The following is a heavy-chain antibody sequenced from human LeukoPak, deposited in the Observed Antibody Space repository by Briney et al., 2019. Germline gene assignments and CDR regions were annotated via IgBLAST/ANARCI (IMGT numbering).Heavy chain of an antibody. V-gene: IGHV4-4*07. CDR1: GGSISTYY. J-gene: IGHJ5*02. CDR3: ARGAYGSGSTNWFDP. CDR2: IDSSGST. Sequence: SETLALTCTVSGGSISTYYWSWIRQPAGKGLEWIGRIDSSGSTNYNPSLRSRVTMSVDTSKNQFSLILSSVTAADTAVYYRARGAYGSGSTNWFDPWGQGTLVTVSS. D-gene: IGHD3-10*01.